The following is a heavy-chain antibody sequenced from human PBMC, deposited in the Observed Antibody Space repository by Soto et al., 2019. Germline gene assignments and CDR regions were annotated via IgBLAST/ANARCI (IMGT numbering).Heavy chain of an antibody. D-gene: IGHD3-10*01. CDR2: VHHSWGS. J-gene: IGHJ6*02. V-gene: IGHV4-59*08. CDR1: GGSISSYY. CDR3: ARQGFGPLHGLVDV. Sequence: QVQLQESGPGLVKPSETLSLSCTVSGGSISSYYWSWFRQSPGKRMEWIGYVHHSWGSSYNPSLRSRVAISLDTSKSQFSRKVTSVTATAPAVYYCARQGFGPLHGLVDVWGQGTTVTVSS.